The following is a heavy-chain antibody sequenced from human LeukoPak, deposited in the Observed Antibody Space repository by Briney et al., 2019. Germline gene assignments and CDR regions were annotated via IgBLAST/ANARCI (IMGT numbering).Heavy chain of an antibody. CDR1: GGSFSGYY. D-gene: IGHD3-22*01. V-gene: IGHV4-34*01. Sequence: SETLSLTCAVYGGSFSGYYWSWIRQPPGKGLEWIGEINHSGSTNYNPSLKSRVTISVDTSKNQFSLKLSSVTVADTAVYYCARGPPRITMIVVVPLDAFDIWGQGTMVTVSS. CDR2: INHSGST. CDR3: ARGPPRITMIVVVPLDAFDI. J-gene: IGHJ3*02.